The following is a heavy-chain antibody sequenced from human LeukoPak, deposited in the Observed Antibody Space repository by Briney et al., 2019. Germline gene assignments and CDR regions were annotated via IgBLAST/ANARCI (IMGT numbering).Heavy chain of an antibody. CDR2: IYYSGST. Sequence: SETLSLTCTVSGGSISSYYWSWIRQPPGKGLEWIGYIYYSGSTNYNPSLKSRVTISVDTSKNQFSLKLSSVTAADTAVYYCARGAGIVGATRQFDYWGQGTLVTVSS. CDR1: GGSISSYY. CDR3: ARGAGIVGATRQFDY. V-gene: IGHV4-59*12. J-gene: IGHJ4*02. D-gene: IGHD1-26*01.